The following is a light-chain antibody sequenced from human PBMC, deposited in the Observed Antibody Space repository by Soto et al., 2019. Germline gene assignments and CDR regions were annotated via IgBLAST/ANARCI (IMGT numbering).Light chain of an antibody. CDR1: GSDVGNYNY. Sequence: QSVLTQPRSVSGSPGQSVTISCTGTGSDVGNYNYVSWFQQHPGKAPKLMIYDVTKRPSGVPDRFSGSKSGNTASLTISGLQAEDEADYYCCSYGATYTYDFGTGTKVTVL. CDR2: DVT. J-gene: IGLJ1*01. CDR3: CSYGATYTYD. V-gene: IGLV2-11*01.